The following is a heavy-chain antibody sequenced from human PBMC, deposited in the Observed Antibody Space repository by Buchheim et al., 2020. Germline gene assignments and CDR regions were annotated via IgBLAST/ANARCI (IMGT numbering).Heavy chain of an antibody. Sequence: QVQLVESGGGVVQPGRSLRLSCAASGFTFSSYAMHWVRQAPGKGLEWVAVISYDGSNKYYADSVKGRFTISRDNSKNTLYLQMNSLRAEDTAVYYCARAPGIAVAGTRLDYFDYWGQGTL. D-gene: IGHD6-19*01. CDR1: GFTFSSYA. CDR3: ARAPGIAVAGTRLDYFDY. J-gene: IGHJ4*02. CDR2: ISYDGSNK. V-gene: IGHV3-30-3*01.